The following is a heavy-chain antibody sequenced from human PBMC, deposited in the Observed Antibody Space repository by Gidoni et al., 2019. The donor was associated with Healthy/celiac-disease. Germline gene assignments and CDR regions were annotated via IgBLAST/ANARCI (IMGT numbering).Heavy chain of an antibody. V-gene: IGHV4-61*02. Sequence: QVQLQESGPGLVKPSQTLSLTCTVSGRSISRGSYYWSWVRQPAGKGLEWIGRIYTSGSTNYNPSLKSRVTIPVDTSKNQFSLKLSSVTAADTAVDYCARGERWIQNRAEYFQHWGQGTLVTVSS. CDR1: GRSISRGSYY. J-gene: IGHJ1*01. CDR2: IYTSGST. CDR3: ARGERWIQNRAEYFQH. D-gene: IGHD5-18*01.